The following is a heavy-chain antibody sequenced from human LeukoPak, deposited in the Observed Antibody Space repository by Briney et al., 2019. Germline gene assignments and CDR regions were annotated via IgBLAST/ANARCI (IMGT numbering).Heavy chain of an antibody. Sequence: SETLSLTCTVSGGSISSSSYYWGWIRQPPGKGLEWIGSIYYSGSTYYNLSLKSRVTISVDTSKNQFSLKLSSVTAADTAVYYCARGGYSGSDWTTWGQGTRVTVSS. CDR1: GGSISSSSYY. CDR3: ARGGYSGSDWTT. D-gene: IGHD5-12*01. J-gene: IGHJ5*02. V-gene: IGHV4-39*01. CDR2: IYYSGST.